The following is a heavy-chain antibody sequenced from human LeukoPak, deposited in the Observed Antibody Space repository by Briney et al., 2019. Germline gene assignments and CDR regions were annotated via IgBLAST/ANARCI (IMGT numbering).Heavy chain of an antibody. CDR1: RFTFSNYG. Sequence: PGGSLRLSCAASRFTFSNYGIHWVRQAPDKGLEWVAVISYDGSNKYFVDSVKGRFTISRDNSKNTLYLQMNSLRAEDTAVYYCARATVTRWFDPWGQGTLVTVSS. CDR2: ISYDGSNK. J-gene: IGHJ5*02. V-gene: IGHV3-30*03. CDR3: ARATVTRWFDP. D-gene: IGHD4-17*01.